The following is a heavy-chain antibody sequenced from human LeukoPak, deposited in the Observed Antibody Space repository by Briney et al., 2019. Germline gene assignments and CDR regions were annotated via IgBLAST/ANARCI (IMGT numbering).Heavy chain of an antibody. CDR3: ARGGVDHGYDV. Sequence: PGGSLRLSCAASGFTFRAYWMHWVRQAPGKGLEWVSRVDSDGTGTIYADAVQGRFTISRDNVKNSVTLQIDSLRVEDTAVYYCARGGVDHGYDVWGQGTMVIVSS. J-gene: IGHJ3*01. CDR1: GFTFRAYW. V-gene: IGHV3-74*01. CDR2: VDSDGTGT. D-gene: IGHD2-15*01.